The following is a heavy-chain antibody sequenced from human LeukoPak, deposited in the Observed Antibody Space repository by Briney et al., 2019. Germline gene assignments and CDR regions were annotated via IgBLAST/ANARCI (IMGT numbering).Heavy chain of an antibody. CDR3: ARGPPLFDY. J-gene: IGHJ4*02. V-gene: IGHV4-34*01. CDR2: INHSGST. CDR1: GGSFSGYY. Sequence: SETLSLTCAVYGGSFSGYYWSWIRQPPGKGLEWIGEINHSGSTNYNPSLKSRVTISVDTSKNQFSLKLSSVTAADTAVYYCARGPPLFDYWGQGSLVTVSS.